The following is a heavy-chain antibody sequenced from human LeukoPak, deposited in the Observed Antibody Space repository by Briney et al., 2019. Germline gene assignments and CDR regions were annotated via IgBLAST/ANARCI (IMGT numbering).Heavy chain of an antibody. CDR1: GYTFTSYG. Sequence: GASVKVSCKASGYTFTSYGISWVRQAPGQGLEWMGWISAYNGNTNYAQKLQGRVTMTTDTSTSTAYMELSRLRSDDTAVYFCALAAAHGSLSFDYWGQGTLVTVSS. V-gene: IGHV1-18*01. J-gene: IGHJ4*02. CDR3: ALAAAHGSLSFDY. CDR2: ISAYNGNT. D-gene: IGHD6-13*01.